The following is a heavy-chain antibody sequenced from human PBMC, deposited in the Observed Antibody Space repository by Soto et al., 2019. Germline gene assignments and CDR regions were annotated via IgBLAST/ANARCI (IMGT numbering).Heavy chain of an antibody. CDR1: GFTFSSYA. D-gene: IGHD3-22*01. CDR2: ISGSGGST. V-gene: IGHV3-23*01. J-gene: IGHJ4*02. Sequence: GGSLRLSCAASGFTFSSYAMSWVRQAPGKGLEWVSAISGSGGSTYYADSVKGRFTISRDNSKNTLYLQMNSLRAVDTAVYYCAKASPITMIVVVTPPFDYWGQGTLVTVSS. CDR3: AKASPITMIVVVTPPFDY.